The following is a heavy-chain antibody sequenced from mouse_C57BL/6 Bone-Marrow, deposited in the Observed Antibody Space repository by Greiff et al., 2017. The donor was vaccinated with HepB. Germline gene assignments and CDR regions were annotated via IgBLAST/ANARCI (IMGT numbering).Heavy chain of an antibody. CDR2: IDPENGDT. Sequence: EVQLKESGAELVRPGASVKLSCTASGFNIKDDYMHWVKQRPEQGLEWIGWIDPENGDTEYASKFQGKATITADTSSNTAYLQLSSLTSEDTAVYYCTTGPFYYSNYEDYAMDYWGQGTSVTVSS. J-gene: IGHJ4*01. V-gene: IGHV14-4*01. CDR1: GFNIKDDY. CDR3: TTGPFYYSNYEDYAMDY. D-gene: IGHD2-5*01.